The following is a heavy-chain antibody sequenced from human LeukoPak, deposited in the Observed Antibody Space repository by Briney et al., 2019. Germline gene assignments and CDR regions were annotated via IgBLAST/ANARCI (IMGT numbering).Heavy chain of an antibody. CDR1: GGSISSSSYY. J-gene: IGHJ5*02. D-gene: IGHD3-10*01. CDR2: IYYSGST. CDR3: ARDFTSGSGSYYPPIWFDP. Sequence: SETLSLTCTVSGGSISSSSYYWGWIRQPPGKGLEWIGSIYYSGSTYYNPSLKSRVTISVDTSKNQFSLKLSSVTAADTAVYYRARDFTSGSGSYYPPIWFDPWGQGTLVTVSS. V-gene: IGHV4-39*07.